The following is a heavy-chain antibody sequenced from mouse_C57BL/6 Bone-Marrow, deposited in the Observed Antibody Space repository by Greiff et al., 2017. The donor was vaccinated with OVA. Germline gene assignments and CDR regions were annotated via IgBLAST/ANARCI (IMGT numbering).Heavy chain of an antibody. D-gene: IGHD2-2*01. CDR2: ISYDGSN. J-gene: IGHJ3*01. V-gene: IGHV3-6*01. CDR1: GYSITSGYY. Sequence: EVQLQESGPGLVKPSQSLSLTCSVTGYSITSGYYWNWIRQFPGNKLEWMGYISYDGSNNYNPSLKNRISITRDTSKNQLFLKLNSGTTEDTATYYCARGGGYDGFAYWGQGTLVTVSA. CDR3: ARGGGYDGFAY.